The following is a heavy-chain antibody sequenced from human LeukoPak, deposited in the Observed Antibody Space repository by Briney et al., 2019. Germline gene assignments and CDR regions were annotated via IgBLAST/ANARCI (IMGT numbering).Heavy chain of an antibody. CDR3: AKFRDSTRCVWFDP. J-gene: IGHJ5*02. V-gene: IGHV3-23*01. CDR2: IRGSGGST. CDR1: GFTFSSYA. Sequence: PGGSLRLSCAASGFTFSSYAMSWVRQAPGKGVEGVSAIRGSGGSTYYADSVEGRFTISRDNSKNTLYLQMNSLRAEDTAVYYCAKFRDSTRCVWFDPSGQGTLVTVPS. D-gene: IGHD2-2*01.